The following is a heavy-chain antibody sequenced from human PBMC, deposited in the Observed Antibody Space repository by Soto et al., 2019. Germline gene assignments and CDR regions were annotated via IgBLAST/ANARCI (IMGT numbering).Heavy chain of an antibody. V-gene: IGHV3-30-3*01. CDR1: GFTFSSYA. CDR2: ISYDGSNK. CDR3: ARELVVVAANGEYYYGMDV. Sequence: GGSLRLSCAASGFTFSSYAMHWVRQAPGKGLEWVAVISYDGSNKYYADSVKGRFTISRDNSKNTLYLQMNSLRAEDTAVYYCARELVVVAANGEYYYGMDVWGQGTTVTAP. D-gene: IGHD2-15*01. J-gene: IGHJ6*02.